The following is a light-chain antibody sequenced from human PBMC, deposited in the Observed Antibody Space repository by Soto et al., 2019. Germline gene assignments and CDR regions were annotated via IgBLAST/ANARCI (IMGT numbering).Light chain of an antibody. Sequence: DIQMTQSPSSLYASVGDTVTITCRASQSIGKHLNLYQQKPGKSPKFLIYAASSLQSGVPSRIRGSGSGTDFTLTVNILQPDDVATYYCQQGYCSAFTFGQGTRLEIK. CDR1: QSIGKH. J-gene: IGKJ5*01. CDR2: AAS. V-gene: IGKV1-39*01. CDR3: QQGYCSAFT.